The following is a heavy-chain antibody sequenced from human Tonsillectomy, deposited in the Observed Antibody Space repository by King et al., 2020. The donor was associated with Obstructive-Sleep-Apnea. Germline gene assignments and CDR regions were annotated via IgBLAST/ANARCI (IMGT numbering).Heavy chain of an antibody. CDR1: GFTFSSYA. V-gene: IGHV3-30*04. CDR2: ISYDGSNK. J-gene: IGHJ3*02. CDR3: ASPPTRYSSSWYDAFDI. D-gene: IGHD6-13*01. Sequence: QLVQSGGGVVQPGRSLRLSCAASGFTFSSYAMHWVRQAPGKGLEWVAVISYDGSNKYYADSVKGRFTISRDNSKNTLYLQMNSLRAEDTAVYYCASPPTRYSSSWYDAFDIWGQGTMVTVSS.